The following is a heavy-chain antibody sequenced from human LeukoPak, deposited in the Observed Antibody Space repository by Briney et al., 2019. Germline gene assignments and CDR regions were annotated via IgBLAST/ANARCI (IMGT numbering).Heavy chain of an antibody. D-gene: IGHD6-19*01. Sequence: GASVKVSCKASGYTFTSNYIHWVRQAPGQGLEWMGMIYPRDGSTNYAQKLQGRVTMTTDTSTSTAYMELRSLRSDDTAVYYCASQYSSGWFTSWGQGTLVTVSS. CDR3: ASQYSSGWFTS. J-gene: IGHJ4*02. CDR1: GYTFTSNY. CDR2: IYPRDGST. V-gene: IGHV1-46*01.